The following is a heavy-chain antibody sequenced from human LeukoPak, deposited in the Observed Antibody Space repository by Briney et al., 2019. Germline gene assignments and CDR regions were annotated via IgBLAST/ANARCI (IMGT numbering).Heavy chain of an antibody. CDR2: IYTGGST. V-gene: IGHV3-66*01. Sequence: GGSLRLSCTASGFTFGDYAMSWFRQAPGKGLEWVSLIYTGGSTYYADSVKGRFIISRDNSKNTVYLQMNSLRVEDTSVYYCYYASGSYPWGQGTLVTVSS. CDR3: YYASGSYP. CDR1: GFTFGDYA. D-gene: IGHD3-10*01. J-gene: IGHJ5*02.